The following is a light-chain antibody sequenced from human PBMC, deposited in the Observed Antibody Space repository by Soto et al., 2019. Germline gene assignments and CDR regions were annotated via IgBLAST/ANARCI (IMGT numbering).Light chain of an antibody. CDR1: SSDVGGYNY. J-gene: IGLJ1*01. Sequence: QSALTQPASVSGSPGQSIXISCTGTSSDVGGYNYVSWYQHHPGKAPKLMIYDVSNRPSGVSIRFSGSKSDNTASLTISGLQPEDEADYHCSSYTTSNTXQIVFGTGTKLTVL. CDR2: DVS. V-gene: IGLV2-14*03. CDR3: SSYTTSNTXQIV.